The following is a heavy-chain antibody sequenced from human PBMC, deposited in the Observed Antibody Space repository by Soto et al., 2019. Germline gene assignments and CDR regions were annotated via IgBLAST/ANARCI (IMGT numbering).Heavy chain of an antibody. CDR2: ISYDGSNK. Sequence: GGSLRLSCAASGFTFSSYGMHWVRQAPGKGLEWVAVISYDGSNKYYADSVKGRFTISRDNSKNTLYLQMNSLRAEDTAVYYCAKDRGIVVVVAALLGAFDIWGQGTMVTLSS. CDR3: AKDRGIVVVVAALLGAFDI. J-gene: IGHJ3*02. V-gene: IGHV3-30*18. CDR1: GFTFSSYG. D-gene: IGHD2-15*01.